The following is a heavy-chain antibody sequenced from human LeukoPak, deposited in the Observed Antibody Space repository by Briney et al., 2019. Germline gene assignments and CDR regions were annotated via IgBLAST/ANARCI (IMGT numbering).Heavy chain of an antibody. CDR1: GLTVSNNY. CDR3: ARNVGY. Sequence: GGSLRLSCAVSGLTVSNNYMSWVRQAPGKGLEWVSVIYSGGSTYYADSVKGRFTISRDNSKNAVYLQMNSLRDEDTAVYYCARNVGYWGQGTLVTVSS. CDR2: IYSGGST. D-gene: IGHD1-26*01. V-gene: IGHV3-53*01. J-gene: IGHJ4*02.